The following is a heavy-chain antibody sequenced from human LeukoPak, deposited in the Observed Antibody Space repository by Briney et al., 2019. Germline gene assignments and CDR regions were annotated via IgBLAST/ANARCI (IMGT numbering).Heavy chain of an antibody. CDR2: INPDSGGT. V-gene: IGHV1-2*02. J-gene: IGHJ4*02. D-gene: IGHD3-22*01. Sequence: ASVKVSCKASGYTFTSYDINWVRQATGQGLEWMGWINPDSGGTNYAQKFQGRVTMTRDTSISTAYMQLSRLSSDDTAVYYCARVDDRGHYYDSSGPRKLFDYWGQGTLVTVSS. CDR3: ARVDDRGHYYDSSGPRKLFDY. CDR1: GYTFTSYD.